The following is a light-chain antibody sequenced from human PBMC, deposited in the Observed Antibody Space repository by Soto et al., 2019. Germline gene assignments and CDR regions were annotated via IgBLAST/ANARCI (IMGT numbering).Light chain of an antibody. CDR1: SNDVGTYNR. CDR3: SSFTSSSTLV. V-gene: IGLV2-18*02. CDR2: EVS. J-gene: IGLJ2*01. Sequence: QSVLTQPPSVSGSPGQSVTISCTGTSNDVGTYNRVSWYQQPPGTAPKLIIYEVSNRPSGVPDRFSGSKSGSTASLTISGLQAEDEADYYCSSFTSSSTLVFGGGTKVTVL.